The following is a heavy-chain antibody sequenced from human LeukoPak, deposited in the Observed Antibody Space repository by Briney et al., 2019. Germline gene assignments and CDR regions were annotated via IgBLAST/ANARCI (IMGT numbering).Heavy chain of an antibody. CDR3: ARGGGRMVRGVIGY. Sequence: SETLSLTCTVSGGSISSGSYYWSWIRQPAGKGLEWIGRIYTSGSTNYNPSLKSRVTISVDTSKNQFSLKLSSVTAADTAVYYCARGGGRMVRGVIGYWGQGTLVTVSS. CDR1: GGSISSGSYY. J-gene: IGHJ4*02. V-gene: IGHV4-61*02. D-gene: IGHD3-10*01. CDR2: IYTSGST.